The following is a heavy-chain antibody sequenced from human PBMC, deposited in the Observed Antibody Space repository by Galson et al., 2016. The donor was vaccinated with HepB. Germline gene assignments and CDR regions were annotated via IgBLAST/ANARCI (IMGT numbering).Heavy chain of an antibody. CDR2: ISGTTHTFV. V-gene: IGHV3-48*02. CDR3: ARDFSWSFEN. D-gene: IGHD3-3*01. J-gene: IGHJ4*02. CDR1: GFTFSPSS. Sequence: SLRLSCAASGFTFSPSSMNWVRQAPGKGLEWLSYISGTTHTFVSYADSLRGRFTISRDNAKNSLYLHLNSLRDVDTAVYYCARDFSWSFENWGQGTLVTVSS.